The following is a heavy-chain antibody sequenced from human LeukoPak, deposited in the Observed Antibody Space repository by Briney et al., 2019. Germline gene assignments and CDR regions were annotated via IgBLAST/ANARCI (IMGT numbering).Heavy chain of an antibody. CDR2: ISAYNGNT. CDR3: ARDVYYDSRGGGY. J-gene: IGHJ4*02. CDR1: GYTFTSDG. Sequence: ASVKVSCKASGYTFTSDGSSWVRQAPGQGLEWMGWISAYNGNTNYVQKLQGRVTMTTDTSTSIAYMELRSLRSDDTAVYYCARDVYYDSRGGGYWGQGTLVTVSS. V-gene: IGHV1-18*01. D-gene: IGHD3-22*01.